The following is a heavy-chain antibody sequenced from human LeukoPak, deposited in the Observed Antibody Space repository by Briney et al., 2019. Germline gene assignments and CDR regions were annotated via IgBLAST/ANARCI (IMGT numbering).Heavy chain of an antibody. CDR3: ARESLRVPGYVGNSQDAFDI. J-gene: IGHJ3*02. Sequence: SQTLSLTCTVSGGSISSGVYYWSWIRQHPGKGLEWIGYIYYSGSTYYNPSLKSRVTISVDTSKNQFSLKLSSVTAADTAVYYCARESLRVPGYVGNSQDAFDIWGQGTMVTVSS. D-gene: IGHD4-23*01. V-gene: IGHV4-31*03. CDR2: IYYSGST. CDR1: GGSISSGVYY.